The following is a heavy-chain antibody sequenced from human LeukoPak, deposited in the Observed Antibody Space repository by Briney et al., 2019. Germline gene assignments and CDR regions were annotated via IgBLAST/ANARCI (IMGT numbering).Heavy chain of an antibody. J-gene: IGHJ6*02. Sequence: ASVKVSCKASGYIFTTYYMHWVRQAPGRGLEWMGVINPSDGSTNYAQRFQGRVTFTSDTSATVVYMDLSSLRSEDTAEYYCARDQGVAGFMDVWGQGTTVTVSS. V-gene: IGHV1-46*01. D-gene: IGHD6-19*01. CDR1: GYIFTTYY. CDR3: ARDQGVAGFMDV. CDR2: INPSDGST.